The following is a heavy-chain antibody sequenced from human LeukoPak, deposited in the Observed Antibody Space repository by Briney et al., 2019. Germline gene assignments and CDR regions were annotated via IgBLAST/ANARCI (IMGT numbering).Heavy chain of an antibody. D-gene: IGHD2-21*02. CDR3: ARDHYCGGDCYLGPMDV. J-gene: IGHJ6*03. CDR1: GFTFSSYS. Sequence: GGSLRLSCAASGFTFSSYSMNWVRQAPGKGLEWVSSISSSSSYIYYADSVKGRFTISRDNAKNSLYLQMNSLRAEDTAVYYCARDHYCGGDCYLGPMDVWGKGTTVTVSS. CDR2: ISSSSSYI. V-gene: IGHV3-21*01.